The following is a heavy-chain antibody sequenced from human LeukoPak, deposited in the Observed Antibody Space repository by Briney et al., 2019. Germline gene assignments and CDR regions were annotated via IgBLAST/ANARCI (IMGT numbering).Heavy chain of an antibody. V-gene: IGHV3-9*03. CDR1: GFTFDDYA. D-gene: IGHD3-9*01. CDR3: AKDLRAYDILTGSGGLGY. J-gene: IGHJ4*02. CDR2: ISWNSGSI. Sequence: GGSLRLSCAAAGFTFDDYAMHWVRQAPGKGLGWVSGISWNSGSIGYADSVKGRFTISRDNAKNSLYLQMNSLRAEDMALYYCAKDLRAYDILTGSGGLGYWGQGTLVTVSS.